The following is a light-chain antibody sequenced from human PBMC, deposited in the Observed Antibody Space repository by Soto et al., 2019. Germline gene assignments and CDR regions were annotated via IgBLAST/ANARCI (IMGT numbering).Light chain of an antibody. CDR1: QSISSY. CDR2: AAS. Sequence: DIQMTQSPSSLSASVGDRVTITYRASQSISSYLNWYQQKPGQAPKLLIYAASSLQSGVPSRFSGSGSGTDFTLTISSLQPEDFATYYCQQSYSTLITFGQGTRLEIK. CDR3: QQSYSTLIT. J-gene: IGKJ5*01. V-gene: IGKV1-39*01.